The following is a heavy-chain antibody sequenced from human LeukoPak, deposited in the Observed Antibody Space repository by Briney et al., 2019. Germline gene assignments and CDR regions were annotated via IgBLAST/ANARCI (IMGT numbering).Heavy chain of an antibody. CDR3: AKDGPYSSGWYGNGFDY. J-gene: IGHJ4*02. V-gene: IGHV3-23*01. CDR1: GFTFSSYA. CDR2: ISGSGGST. Sequence: GGSLRLSFAASGFTFSSYAMSWVRQAPGKGLEWVSAISGSGGSTYYADSVKGRFTISRDNSKNTLYLQMNSLRAEDTAVYYCAKDGPYSSGWYGNGFDYWGQGTLVTVSS. D-gene: IGHD6-19*01.